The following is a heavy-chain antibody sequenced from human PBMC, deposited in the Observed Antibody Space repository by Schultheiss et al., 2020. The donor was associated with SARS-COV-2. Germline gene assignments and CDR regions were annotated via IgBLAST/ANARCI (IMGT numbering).Heavy chain of an antibody. J-gene: IGHJ6*01. CDR3: ARSGYGEYEYYYYGMDV. Sequence: GGSLRLSCAASGFTFSSYGMHWVRQAPGKGLEWVAVISYDGSNKYYADSVKGRFTISRDNAKNSLYLQMNSLRDEDTAVYYCARSGYGEYEYYYYGMDVWGQGTTGTVAA. D-gene: IGHD4-17*01. CDR2: ISYDGSNK. V-gene: IGHV3-30*12. CDR1: GFTFSSYG.